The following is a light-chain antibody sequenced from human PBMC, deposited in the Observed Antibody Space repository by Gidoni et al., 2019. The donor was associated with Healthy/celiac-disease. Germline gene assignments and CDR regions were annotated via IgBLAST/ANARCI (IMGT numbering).Light chain of an antibody. Sequence: IVLTQSPATLALSPGERATLSCRASQSVSSSLAWYQQKPGQAPRLLISDASNRATGIPARFSGSGSGTDFTLTISSLEPEDFAVYYCQQRSNWPKLTFGGGTKVEIK. CDR2: DAS. CDR3: QQRSNWPKLT. J-gene: IGKJ4*01. V-gene: IGKV3-11*01. CDR1: QSVSSS.